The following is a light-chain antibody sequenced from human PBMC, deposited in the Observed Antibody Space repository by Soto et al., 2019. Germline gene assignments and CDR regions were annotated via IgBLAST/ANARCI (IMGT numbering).Light chain of an antibody. Sequence: ETVMTQSPVTLSVSPGERATLSCRASQRISSKLAWYPQKPGQTPRLLIYGASTRANGIPGRFSGSGSGAEFTLNISSLQSEDFAVNICRQYISRPWTVGQGTKVEVK. CDR2: GAS. J-gene: IGKJ1*01. CDR1: QRISSK. CDR3: RQYISRPWT. V-gene: IGKV3-15*01.